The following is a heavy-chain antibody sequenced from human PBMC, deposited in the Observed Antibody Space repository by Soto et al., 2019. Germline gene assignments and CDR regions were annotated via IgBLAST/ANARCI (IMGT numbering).Heavy chain of an antibody. CDR2: ISSSGDSP. CDR3: AKATDYDFWSGYPGYDY. J-gene: IGHJ4*02. V-gene: IGHV3-23*01. CDR1: GFTFSNYA. Sequence: PGGSLRLSCAASGFTFSNYAMSWVRQAPGKGLEWVSAISSSGDSPYYADSVKGRFTVSRDNSKNTLYLQMNSLRAEDTAVYYCAKATDYDFWSGYPGYDYWGQGTLVTVSS. D-gene: IGHD3-3*01.